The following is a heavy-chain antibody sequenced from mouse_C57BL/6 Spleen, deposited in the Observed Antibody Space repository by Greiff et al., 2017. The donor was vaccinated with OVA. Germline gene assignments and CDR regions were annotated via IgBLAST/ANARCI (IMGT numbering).Heavy chain of an antibody. Sequence: EVKLMESGEGLVKPGGSLKLSCAASGFTFSSYAMSWVRQTPEKRLEWVAYISSGGDYIYYADTVKGRFTISRANASNTLYLQMSSLKSADTAMYYCTRDKDYYSRANYFDYWGQGTTLTVSS. CDR1: GFTFSSYA. D-gene: IGHD1-1*01. CDR2: ISSGGDYI. V-gene: IGHV5-9-1*02. CDR3: TRDKDYYSRANYFDY. J-gene: IGHJ2*01.